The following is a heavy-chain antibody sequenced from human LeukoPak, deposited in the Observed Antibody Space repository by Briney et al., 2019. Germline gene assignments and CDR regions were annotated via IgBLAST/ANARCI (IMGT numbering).Heavy chain of an antibody. V-gene: IGHV4-38-2*02. Sequence: SETLSLICNVSGYSISIDYYWGWIWQPPGKGLEWIGSIHQIGSTYYNPSLKSRVSILMDKSKNQFSLRLNSVTAADTAVYYCARGGTGYYDSSYYYPYWGQGTLVTVSS. CDR2: IHQIGST. D-gene: IGHD3-22*01. CDR3: ARGGTGYYDSSYYYPY. CDR1: GYSISIDYY. J-gene: IGHJ4*02.